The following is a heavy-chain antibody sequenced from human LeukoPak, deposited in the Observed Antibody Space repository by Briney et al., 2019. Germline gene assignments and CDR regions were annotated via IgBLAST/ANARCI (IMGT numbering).Heavy chain of an antibody. J-gene: IGHJ6*03. V-gene: IGHV3-48*03. CDR1: GFTFSSYE. CDR2: ITSSGSTI. CDR3: ARETSQKGAHYMDV. D-gene: IGHD3-16*01. Sequence: GGSLRLSCAASGFTFSSYEMNWVRQAPGKGLEWASSITSSGSTIYYADSVKGRFTISRDNAQNSLYLQMNSLRAEDTAVYYCARETSQKGAHYMDVWGKGTTVTISS.